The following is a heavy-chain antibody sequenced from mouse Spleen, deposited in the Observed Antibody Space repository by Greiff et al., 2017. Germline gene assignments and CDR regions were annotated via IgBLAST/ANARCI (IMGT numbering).Heavy chain of an antibody. CDR3: AREGYYGSSLDY. CDR1: GYTFTSYW. CDR2: IYPGSGST. D-gene: IGHD1-1*01. V-gene: IGHV1-55*01. Sequence: VQLQQPGAELVKPGASVKMSCKASGYTFTSYWITWVKQRPGQGLEWIGDIYPGSGSTNYNEKFKSKATLTVDTSSSTAYMQLSSLTSEDSAVYYCAREGYYGSSLDYWGQGTTLTVSS. J-gene: IGHJ2*01.